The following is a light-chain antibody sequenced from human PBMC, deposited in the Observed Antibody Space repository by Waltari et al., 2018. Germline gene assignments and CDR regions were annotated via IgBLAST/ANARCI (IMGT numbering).Light chain of an antibody. CDR2: GAS. J-gene: IGKJ2*01. CDR1: QSITKKF. CDR3: QQYGSSVMYT. V-gene: IGKV3-20*01. Sequence: PGERATLSCRASQSITKKFFAWYQQKPGQAPRLLIYGASSRAAGNPDRFSGSGSGTDFTLTISRLEPEDSAVYYCQQYGSSVMYTFGQGTKLEIK.